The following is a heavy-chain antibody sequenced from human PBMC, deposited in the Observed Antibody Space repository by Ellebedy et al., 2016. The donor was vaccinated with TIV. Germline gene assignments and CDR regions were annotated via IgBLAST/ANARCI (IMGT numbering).Heavy chain of an antibody. CDR3: ASVPSAGADF. Sequence: ASVKVSCKTSGYTFTKYYFHWIRQAPGRGLEWMGVLDARVGSTTYAQSLQGRVTMTADTSTRTIYKVLRGLRLEDTAVYYCASVPSAGADFWGKGTLVTVSS. V-gene: IGHV1-46*01. D-gene: IGHD4-17*01. CDR2: LDARVGST. CDR1: GYTFTKYY. J-gene: IGHJ4*02.